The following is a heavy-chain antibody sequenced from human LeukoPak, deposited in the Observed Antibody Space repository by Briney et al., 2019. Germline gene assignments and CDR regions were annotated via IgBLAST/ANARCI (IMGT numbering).Heavy chain of an antibody. V-gene: IGHV6-1*01. CDR1: GDRVSSNSVT. CDR2: TYYRSAWYN. J-gene: IGHJ5*02. CDR3: ARRLTQYDCFDP. D-gene: IGHD2-2*01. Sequence: SQTLSLTCAISGDRVSSNSVTWNWIRQSPSRGLEWLGRTYYRSAWYNDYAVSVRGRITVNPDTSKNQFSLHLNSVTPEDTAVYYCARRLTQYDCFDPWGQGILVTVSS.